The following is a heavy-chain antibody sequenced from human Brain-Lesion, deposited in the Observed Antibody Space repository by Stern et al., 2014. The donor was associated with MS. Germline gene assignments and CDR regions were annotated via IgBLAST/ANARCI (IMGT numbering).Heavy chain of an antibody. CDR2: ISWNSGTI. D-gene: IGHD1-14*01. V-gene: IGHV3-9*01. CDR1: GFTFDDYA. J-gene: IGHJ4*02. Sequence: VQLVESGGDLVQPGRSLRLSCAAFGFTFDDYAMHWVRQAPGKGLEWVAGISWNSGTIGYADSVKGRFTTSRDNAYSSLYLQMNSLRPEDTALYYCARDITGSSAYFAYWCQGTLVTVSS. CDR3: ARDITGSSAYFAY.